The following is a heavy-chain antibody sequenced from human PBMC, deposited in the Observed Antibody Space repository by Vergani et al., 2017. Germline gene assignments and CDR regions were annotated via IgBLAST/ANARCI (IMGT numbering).Heavy chain of an antibody. CDR3: ATLPLQTQQQVMS. D-gene: IGHD6-13*01. CDR1: GFTLSDHV. Sequence: EVQLVESGGGLVQPGGSLRLSCAASGFTLSDHVMDWVRQGPGKGLEWVGRSRNKARSYTTEYSASVKGRFTISRDDSRNSLYLQMNSLKTEDTAVYYCATLPLQTQQQVMSWGQGTLVTVSS. J-gene: IGHJ5*02. CDR2: SRNKARSYTT. V-gene: IGHV3-72*01.